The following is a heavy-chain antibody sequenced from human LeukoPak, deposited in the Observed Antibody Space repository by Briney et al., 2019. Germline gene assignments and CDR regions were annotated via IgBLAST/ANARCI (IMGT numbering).Heavy chain of an antibody. J-gene: IGHJ4*02. Sequence: PSETLSLTCTVSGGPISSHYWSWIRQPPGKGLEWIGYIYYSGSTNYNPSLKSRVTISVDTSKNQFSLKLSSVTAADTAVYYCASLGIRSGWYYFDYWGQGTLVTVSS. CDR3: ASLGIRSGWYYFDY. V-gene: IGHV4-59*11. D-gene: IGHD6-19*01. CDR2: IYYSGST. CDR1: GGPISSHY.